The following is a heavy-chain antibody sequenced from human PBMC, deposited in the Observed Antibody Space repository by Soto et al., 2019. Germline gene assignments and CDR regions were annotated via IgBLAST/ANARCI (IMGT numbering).Heavy chain of an antibody. CDR3: AREGPGYCSSTSCYAPTYNWFDP. V-gene: IGHV4-34*01. CDR1: GGSFSGYY. CDR2: INHSGST. D-gene: IGHD2-2*01. J-gene: IGHJ5*02. Sequence: SETLSLTCAVYGGSFSGYYWSWIRQPPGKGLEWIGEINHSGSTNYSPSLKSRVTISVDTSKNQFSLKLSSVTAADTAVYYCAREGPGYCSSTSCYAPTYNWFDPWGQGTLVTVSS.